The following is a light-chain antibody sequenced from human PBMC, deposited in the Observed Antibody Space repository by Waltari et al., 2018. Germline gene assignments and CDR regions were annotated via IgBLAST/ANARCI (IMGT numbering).Light chain of an antibody. J-gene: IGKJ2*03. CDR2: SAS. V-gene: IGKV3-11*01. CDR3: YQHSSGYS. Sequence: VILTQSPATLSLSPGERATLSCRASQSVSSYLAWYQQKPGQAPRLLIHSASSRATGIPDRFSGSRSGTEFTLTISSLEPEDVGVYHCYQHSSGYSFGQGTKVEIK. CDR1: QSVSSY.